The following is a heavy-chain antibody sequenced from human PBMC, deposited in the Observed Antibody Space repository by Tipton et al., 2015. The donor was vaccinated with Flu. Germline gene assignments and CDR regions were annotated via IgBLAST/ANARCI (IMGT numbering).Heavy chain of an antibody. V-gene: IGHV3-23*01. J-gene: IGHJ4*02. D-gene: IGHD3-22*01. CDR1: GFTFRSYG. CDR3: AREADHYDRSGYYPPAFDY. CDR2: ISGSGGST. Sequence: GSLRLSCAASGFTFRSYGMSWVRQAPGKGLEWVSAISGSGGSTYYADSVKGRLTISRDNSKNTLYLQMNSLRAEDTAVYFCAREADHYDRSGYYPPAFDYWGQGTLVTVSS.